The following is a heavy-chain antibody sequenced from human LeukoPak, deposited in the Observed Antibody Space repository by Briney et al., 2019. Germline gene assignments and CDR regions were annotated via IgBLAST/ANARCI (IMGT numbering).Heavy chain of an antibody. CDR1: XY. V-gene: IGHV4-59*01. D-gene: IGHD3-9*01. CDR2: IYYSGST. Sequence: XYWSWIXQPPGKGLEWIGYIYYSGSTNYNPSLKSRVTISVDTSKNQFSLKLSSVTAADTAVYYCARGNYDIFLDYWGQGTLVTVSS. J-gene: IGHJ4*02. CDR3: ARGNYDIFLDY.